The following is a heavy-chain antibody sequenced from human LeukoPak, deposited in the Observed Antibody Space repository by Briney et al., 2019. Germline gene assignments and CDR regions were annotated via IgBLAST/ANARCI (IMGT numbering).Heavy chain of an antibody. CDR1: EYTFTSYA. CDR2: INTNTGNP. D-gene: IGHD2-2*02. Sequence: ASVKVSCKASEYTFTSYAMNWVRQAPGQGLEWMGWINTNTGNPTYAQGFTGRFVFSLDTSVSTAYLQISSLKAEDTAVYYCARDLVVVPAAIIVDDYWGQGTLVTVSS. V-gene: IGHV7-4-1*02. CDR3: ARDLVVVPAAIIVDDY. J-gene: IGHJ4*02.